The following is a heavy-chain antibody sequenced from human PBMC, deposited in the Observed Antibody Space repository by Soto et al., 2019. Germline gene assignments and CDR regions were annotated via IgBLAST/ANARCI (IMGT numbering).Heavy chain of an antibody. CDR2: ISGSGYST. CDR1: GFTFSSYV. J-gene: IGHJ4*02. D-gene: IGHD3-16*01. Sequence: EVQLLESGGGLVQPGGSLRLSCEASGFTFSSYVMSWVRQAPGKGLEWVSAISGSGYSTYYADSVKGRFTISRDNSKNTLYLQMNSLRAEDTAVYYCAITLGMRLPFDYWGQGTLVTVSS. CDR3: AITLGMRLPFDY. V-gene: IGHV3-23*01.